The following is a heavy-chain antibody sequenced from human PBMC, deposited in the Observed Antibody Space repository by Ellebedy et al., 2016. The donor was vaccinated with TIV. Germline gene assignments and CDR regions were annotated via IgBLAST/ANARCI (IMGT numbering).Heavy chain of an antibody. Sequence: ASVKVSXKASGYPFIDYYIHWVRQVPGQGLECMGWINPNSGATNYAQKFKGRVTMTRDTSVSTAYIELNRLRSDDTAVYYCAKSPPIGYRLPVSMDVWGKGTTVTVSS. CDR1: GYPFIDYY. CDR2: INPNSGAT. CDR3: AKSPPIGYRLPVSMDV. J-gene: IGHJ6*03. V-gene: IGHV1-2*02. D-gene: IGHD2-2*01.